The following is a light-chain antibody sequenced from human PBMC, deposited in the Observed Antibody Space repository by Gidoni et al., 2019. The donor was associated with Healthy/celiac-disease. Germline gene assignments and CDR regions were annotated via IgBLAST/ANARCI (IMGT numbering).Light chain of an antibody. CDR2: KDS. V-gene: IGLV3-25*03. CDR1: ALPKQY. J-gene: IGLJ3*02. CDR3: QSADSSGTYREV. Sequence: SYELTQPPSVSVSPGQKARITCSGDALPKQYAYWYQQKPGQAPVLVIYKDSERPSGIPERFSGSSSGTTVTLTISGVQAEDEADYYCQSADSSGTYREVFGGGTKLTVL.